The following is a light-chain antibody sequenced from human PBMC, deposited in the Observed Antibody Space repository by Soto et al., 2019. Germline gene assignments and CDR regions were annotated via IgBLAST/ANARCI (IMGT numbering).Light chain of an antibody. J-gene: IGKJ5*01. V-gene: IGKV1-5*03. CDR2: KAS. CDR1: QSISTW. CDR3: QQYSSYSIT. Sequence: DIQMTQSPSTLSASVEDRVTITCRASQSISTWLAWYQQKPGKAPKLLIYKASSLESGVPSRFSGSGSGTEFTLTISSLQPDDFATYYCQQYSSYSITFGQGTRL.